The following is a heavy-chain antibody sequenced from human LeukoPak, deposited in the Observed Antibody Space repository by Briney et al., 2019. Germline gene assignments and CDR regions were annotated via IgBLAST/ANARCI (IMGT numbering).Heavy chain of an antibody. D-gene: IGHD1-26*01. CDR1: GGSISSGDYY. V-gene: IGHV4-31*03. CDR2: IYYSGST. Sequence: SSQTLSLTCTVSGGSISSGDYYWSWIRQPPGRGLEWIGYIYYSGSTYYNPSLKSRVTISVDTSKNQFSLKLSSVTAADTAVYYCARGFSGSYVVDYWGQGTLVTVSS. J-gene: IGHJ4*02. CDR3: ARGFSGSYVVDY.